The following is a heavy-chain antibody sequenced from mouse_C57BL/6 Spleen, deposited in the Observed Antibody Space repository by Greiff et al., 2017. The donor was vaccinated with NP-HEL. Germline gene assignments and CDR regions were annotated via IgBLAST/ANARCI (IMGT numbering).Heavy chain of an antibody. CDR3: AILRPFDY. CDR2: ISSGSSTI. D-gene: IGHD1-1*01. CDR1: GFTFSDYG. J-gene: IGHJ2*01. Sequence: EVKLVESGGGLVKPGGSLKLSCAASGFTFSDYGMHWVRQAPEKGLEWVAYISSGSSTISYADTVKGRFTISRDNAKNTLFLQMTSLRSEDTAMYYCAILRPFDYWGQGTTLTVSS. V-gene: IGHV5-17*01.